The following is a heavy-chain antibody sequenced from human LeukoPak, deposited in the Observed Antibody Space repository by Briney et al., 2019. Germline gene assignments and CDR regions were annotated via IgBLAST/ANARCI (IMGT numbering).Heavy chain of an antibody. CDR2: IRSKAYGGTT. D-gene: IGHD3-10*01. V-gene: IGHV3-49*03. Sequence: GGSLRLSCTASGFTFGDYAMSWFRQAPGKGLEWVGFIRSKAYGGTTEYAASVKGRFTISRDDSKSIAYLQMNSLKTEDTAVYYCTRDVLWFGESNKGIYYMDVWGKGTTVTVSS. CDR3: TRDVLWFGESNKGIYYMDV. CDR1: GFTFGDYA. J-gene: IGHJ6*03.